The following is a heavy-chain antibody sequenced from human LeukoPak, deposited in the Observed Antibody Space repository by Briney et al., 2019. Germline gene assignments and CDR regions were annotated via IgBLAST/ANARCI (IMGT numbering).Heavy chain of an antibody. CDR3: ARDIAVAGLIENYYGMDV. V-gene: IGHV4-59*01. D-gene: IGHD6-19*01. CDR1: GGSISSYY. CDR2: IYYSGST. J-gene: IGHJ6*02. Sequence: SETLSLTCTVSGGSISSYYWSWIRQPPGKGLEWIGYIYYSGSTNYNPSLKSRVTISVDTSKNQFSLKLSSVTAADTAVYYCARDIAVAGLIENYYGMDVWGQGTTVTVSS.